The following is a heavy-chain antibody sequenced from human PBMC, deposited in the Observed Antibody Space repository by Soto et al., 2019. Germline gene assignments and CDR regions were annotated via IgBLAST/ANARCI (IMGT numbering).Heavy chain of an antibody. D-gene: IGHD6-13*01. V-gene: IGHV3-23*01. CDR2: ISGSGGST. Sequence: GGSLRLSCAASGFTFSNYAMSWVRQAPGKGLEWVSSISGSGGSTYYADSVKGRFTISRDNSKNTLYLQMNSLRAEDTAVYYCARDNSSSWYGQTNWFDPWGQGTLVTVSS. CDR3: ARDNSSSWYGQTNWFDP. J-gene: IGHJ5*02. CDR1: GFTFSNYA.